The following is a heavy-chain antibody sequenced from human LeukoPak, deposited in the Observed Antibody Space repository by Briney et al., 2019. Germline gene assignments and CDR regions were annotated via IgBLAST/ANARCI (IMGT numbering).Heavy chain of an antibody. D-gene: IGHD3-10*01. J-gene: IGHJ5*02. CDR2: IYTSGST. V-gene: IGHV4-4*07. Sequence: ETLSLTCTVSGGSISSYYWSWIRQPPGKGLEWIGRIYTSGSTNYNPSLQSRVTMSVDTSKNQFSLKLSSVTAADTAVYYCARDMVRGVYTWFDPWGQGTLVTVSS. CDR3: ARDMVRGVYTWFDP. CDR1: GGSISSYY.